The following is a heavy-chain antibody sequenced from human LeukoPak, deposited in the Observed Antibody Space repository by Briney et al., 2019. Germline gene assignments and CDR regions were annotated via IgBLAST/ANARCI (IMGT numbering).Heavy chain of an antibody. Sequence: SETLSLTCTVSGGSISSGSYYWSWIRQPAGKGLEWIGRIYTSGSTNYNPSLKSRVTISVDTSKNLFSLKLSSVTAADTAVYYCARDGNDYGDYARDYWGQGTLVTVSS. CDR2: IYTSGST. CDR1: GGSISSGSYY. V-gene: IGHV4-61*02. CDR3: ARDGNDYGDYARDY. J-gene: IGHJ4*02. D-gene: IGHD4-17*01.